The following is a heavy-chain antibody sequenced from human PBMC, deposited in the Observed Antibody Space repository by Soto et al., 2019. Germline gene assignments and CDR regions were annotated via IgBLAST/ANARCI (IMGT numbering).Heavy chain of an antibody. CDR1: GFTFGNYV. CDR3: AKDLFSTFGDLLWFGSFDI. Sequence: EVQLLESGGGLVQPGGSLRLSCAGSGFTFGNYVMSWVRQAPGKGLEWVSGISTSAGSTYYADSVKGRFTISRDNSKSTLCLQIKSLRAEDTALYYWAKDLFSTFGDLLWFGSFDIWGQGTKVTVSS. V-gene: IGHV3-23*01. D-gene: IGHD3-10*01. J-gene: IGHJ3*02. CDR2: ISTSAGST.